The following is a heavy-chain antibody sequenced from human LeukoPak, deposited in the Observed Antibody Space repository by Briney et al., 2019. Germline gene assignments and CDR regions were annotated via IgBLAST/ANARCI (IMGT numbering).Heavy chain of an antibody. V-gene: IGHV7-4-1*02. J-gene: IGHJ4*02. CDR1: GYTFTSYA. Sequence: ASVKVSCKASGYTFTSYAMNWVRQAPGQGLEWMGWINTNTGNPTYAQGFTGRFVFSLDTSVSTAYLQISSLKAEDTAVYYCAREGKRGYSGYDPEVFDYWGQGTLVTVSS. CDR2: INTNTGNP. CDR3: AREGKRGYSGYDPEVFDY. D-gene: IGHD5-12*01.